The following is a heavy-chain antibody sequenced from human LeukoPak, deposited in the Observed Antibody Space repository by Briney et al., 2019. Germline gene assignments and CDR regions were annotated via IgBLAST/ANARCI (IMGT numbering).Heavy chain of an antibody. CDR2: INSDGSST. J-gene: IGHJ4*02. Sequence: GGSLRLSCAASGFTFSSYWMHWVRQAPGKGLVWVSRINSDGSSTSYADSVKGRFTISRDNSKNTLYLQMNSLRAEDTAVYFCAKDYSASQLVPLYYFNCWGQGSLVTVSS. CDR1: GFTFSSYW. D-gene: IGHD6-6*01. CDR3: AKDYSASQLVPLYYFNC. V-gene: IGHV3-74*01.